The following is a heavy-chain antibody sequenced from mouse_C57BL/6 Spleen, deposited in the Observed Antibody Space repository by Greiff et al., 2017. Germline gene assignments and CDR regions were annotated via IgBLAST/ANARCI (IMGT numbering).Heavy chain of an antibody. V-gene: IGHV1-72*01. CDR3: EREKDGYYFYAMDY. CDR1: GYTFTSYW. Sequence: QVQLQQPGAELVKPGASVKLSCKASGYTFTSYWMHWVKQRPGRGLEWIGRIDPNSGGTKYNEKFKSKATLTVDKPSSTAYMQLSSLTSEDSAVYYFEREKDGYYFYAMDYWGQGTSVTVSS. CDR2: IDPNSGGT. J-gene: IGHJ4*01. D-gene: IGHD2-3*01.